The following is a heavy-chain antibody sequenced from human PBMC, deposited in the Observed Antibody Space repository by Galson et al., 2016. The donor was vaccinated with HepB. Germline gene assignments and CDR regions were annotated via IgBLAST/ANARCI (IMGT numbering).Heavy chain of an antibody. V-gene: IGHV1-18*01. CDR2: ISAHDGDT. CDR3: VRDLEHRSSSWEDCFDP. Sequence: SVKVSCKASGYTFSSYGISWVRQAPGQGLEWMGWISAHDGDTNYAQNLQGRLTMTTDTSTSTAYMELRSLTSDDTAGYYCVRDLEHRSSSWEDCFDPWGQGTLVTVSS. D-gene: IGHD6-6*01. J-gene: IGHJ5*02. CDR1: GYTFSSYG.